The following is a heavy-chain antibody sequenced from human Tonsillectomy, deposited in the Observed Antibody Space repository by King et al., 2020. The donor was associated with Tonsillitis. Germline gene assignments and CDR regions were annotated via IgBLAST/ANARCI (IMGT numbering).Heavy chain of an antibody. CDR3: AKDVGGSGRYFYGTDV. CDR1: GFTFDNYA. J-gene: IGHJ6*02. V-gene: IGHV3-9*01. Sequence: VQLVESGGGLVQPGRSLRLSCAASGFTFDNYAMHWVRQAPGKGLEWVSGISWNSGSMGYADSVKGRFTISRDNAKNSLYLQMNSLRAEDSAFYYCAKDVGGSGRYFYGTDVWGQGTTVTVSS. D-gene: IGHD3-10*01. CDR2: ISWNSGSM.